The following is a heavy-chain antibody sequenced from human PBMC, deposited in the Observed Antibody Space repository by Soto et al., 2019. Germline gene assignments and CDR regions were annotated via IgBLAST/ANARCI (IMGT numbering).Heavy chain of an antibody. CDR3: AKDLYESYYYGSGSYNYFDY. J-gene: IGHJ4*02. CDR2: ISGSGGST. Sequence: GGSLRLSCAASGFTFSSYAMSWVRQAPGKGLEWASAISGSGGSTYYADSVKGRFTISRDNSKNTLYLQMNSLRAEDTAVYYCAKDLYESYYYGSGSYNYFDYWGQGTLVTVSS. D-gene: IGHD3-10*01. V-gene: IGHV3-23*01. CDR1: GFTFSSYA.